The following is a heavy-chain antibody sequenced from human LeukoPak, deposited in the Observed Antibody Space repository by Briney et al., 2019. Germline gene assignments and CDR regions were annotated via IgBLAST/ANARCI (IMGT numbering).Heavy chain of an antibody. CDR2: IRSQSNSYAT. CDR1: GFTFSASA. CDR3: TSQYRSSSGHGY. V-gene: IGHV3-73*01. D-gene: IGHD6-6*01. Sequence: GGSLKLSCAGSGFTFSASAMHWVRQASGKGLEWVGRIRSQSNSYATAYAASVQGRFTISRDDSKNTAYLQMNSLNTEDTAIYYCTSQYRSSSGHGYWGQGTLVTVSS. J-gene: IGHJ4*02.